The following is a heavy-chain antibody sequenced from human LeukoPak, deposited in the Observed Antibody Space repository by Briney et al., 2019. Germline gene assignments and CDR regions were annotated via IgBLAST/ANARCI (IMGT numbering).Heavy chain of an antibody. CDR1: GGSISSSSYY. CDR2: IYYSGST. Sequence: PSETLSLTCTVSGGSISSSSYYWGWIRQPPGKGPECIGSIYYSGSTYYNPSLKSRVTISVDTSKNQFSVKLSSVTAADTAVYYCARDRKRYYYDSSGYPFVSWFDPWGQGTLVTISS. CDR3: ARDRKRYYYDSSGYPFVSWFDP. J-gene: IGHJ5*02. D-gene: IGHD3-22*01. V-gene: IGHV4-39*07.